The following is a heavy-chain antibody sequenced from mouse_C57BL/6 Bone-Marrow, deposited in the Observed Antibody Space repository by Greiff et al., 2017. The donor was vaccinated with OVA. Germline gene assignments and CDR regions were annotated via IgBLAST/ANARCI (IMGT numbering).Heavy chain of an antibody. Sequence: VQLQQSGTELVKPGASVKLSCKASGYTFTSYWMHWVKQRPGQGLEWIGDIKPSNGGTNYNEKFKNKATLTVDKSSCTAYMHLSSLTSEDSAVYYCARLLGDYWGQGTTLTVSS. V-gene: IGHV1-53*01. D-gene: IGHD1-1*01. CDR2: IKPSNGGT. J-gene: IGHJ2*01. CDR3: ARLLGDY. CDR1: GYTFTSYW.